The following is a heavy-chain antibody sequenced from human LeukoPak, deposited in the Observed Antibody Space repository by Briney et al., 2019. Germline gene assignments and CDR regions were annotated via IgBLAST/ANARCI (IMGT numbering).Heavy chain of an antibody. V-gene: IGHV4-39*02. CDR3: AREVEYYDSSGYRPHAFDI. CDR2: ISYSGGT. J-gene: IGHJ3*02. D-gene: IGHD3-22*01. Sequence: SETLSLTCTVSGGSIISNNHYWGWTRQPPGKGQEWFGSISYSGGTAYNPSLRSRVTISVDTSKNQFSLKVNSVTAADTAVYYCAREVEYYDSSGYRPHAFDIWGQGTLVTVSA. CDR1: GGSIISNNHY.